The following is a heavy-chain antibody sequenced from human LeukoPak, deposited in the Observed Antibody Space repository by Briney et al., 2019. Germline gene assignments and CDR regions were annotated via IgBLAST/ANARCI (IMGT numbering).Heavy chain of an antibody. CDR1: GFTFSDYY. CDR3: ATSPPGAGYYYYYYMDV. V-gene: IGHV3-11*01. Sequence: PGGSLRLSCAASGFTFSDYYMSWIRQAPGKGLEWVSYISSSGSTIYYADSVKGRFTISRDNAKNSLYLQMDSLRAEDTAVYYCATSPPGAGYYYYYYMDVWGKGTTVTVSS. J-gene: IGHJ6*03. D-gene: IGHD6-6*01. CDR2: ISSSGSTI.